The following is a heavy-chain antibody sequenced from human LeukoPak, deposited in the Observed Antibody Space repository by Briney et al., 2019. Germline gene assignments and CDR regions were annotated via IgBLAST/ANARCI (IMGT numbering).Heavy chain of an antibody. Sequence: ASVKVSCKASGYTFTSYGISWVRQAPGQGLEWMGWISAYNGNTNYAQKLQGRVTMTTDTSTSTAYKELRSLRSDDTAVYYCARVAYSSGWWGTSNRYYYYYMDVWGKGTTVTVSS. V-gene: IGHV1-18*01. J-gene: IGHJ6*03. CDR3: ARVAYSSGWWGTSNRYYYYYMDV. CDR1: GYTFTSYG. CDR2: ISAYNGNT. D-gene: IGHD6-19*01.